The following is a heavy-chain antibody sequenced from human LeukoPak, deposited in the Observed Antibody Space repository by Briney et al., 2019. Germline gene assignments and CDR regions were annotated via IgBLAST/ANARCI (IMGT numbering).Heavy chain of an antibody. J-gene: IGHJ6*02. Sequence: SETLSLTCTVSGGSISSGGYYWSWIRQPPGKGLEWIGYIYHSGSTYYNPSLKSRVTISVDRSKNQFSLKLSSVTAADTAVYYCARTLVVVMYYGMDVWGQATTVTVSS. CDR2: IYHSGST. V-gene: IGHV4-30-2*01. D-gene: IGHD3-22*01. CDR1: GGSISSGGYY. CDR3: ARTLVVVMYYGMDV.